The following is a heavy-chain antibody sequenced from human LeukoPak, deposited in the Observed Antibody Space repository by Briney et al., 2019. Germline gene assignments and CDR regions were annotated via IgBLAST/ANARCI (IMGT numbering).Heavy chain of an antibody. D-gene: IGHD4-17*01. CDR3: XXXXXYGDYKSYYYYYYMDV. CDR1: GFTFSGSA. CDR2: IRSKANSYAT. Sequence: GGSLRLSCAASGFTFSGSAMHWVRQASGKGLEWVGRIRSKANSYATAYAASVKGRFTISRDDSKNTAYLQMNSLKTEDTAVXXXXXXXXYGDYKSYYYYYYMDVWGKGTTVTISS. J-gene: IGHJ6*03. V-gene: IGHV3-73*01.